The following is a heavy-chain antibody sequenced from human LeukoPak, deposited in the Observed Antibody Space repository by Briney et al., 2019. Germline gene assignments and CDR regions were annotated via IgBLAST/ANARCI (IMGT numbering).Heavy chain of an antibody. CDR3: AKARKWWYRSQYYFDY. D-gene: IGHD2-15*01. V-gene: IGHV3-23*01. Sequence: QPGRSLRLSCAASGFTFSSYAMSWVRQAPGKGLEWVSAISGSGGSTYYADSVKGRFTISRDNSKNTLYLQMNSLRAEDTAVYYCAKARKWWYRSQYYFDYWGQGTLVTVSS. CDR1: GFTFSSYA. CDR2: ISGSGGST. J-gene: IGHJ4*02.